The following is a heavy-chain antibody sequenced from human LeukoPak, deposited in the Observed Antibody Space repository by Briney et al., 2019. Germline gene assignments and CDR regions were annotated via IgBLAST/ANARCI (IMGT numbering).Heavy chain of an antibody. Sequence: GGSLRLSCAASGFTFSSYAMSWVRQAPGKGLEWVSAISGSGGSTYYADSVKGRFTISRDNSKNTLYLQMNSLRAEDTAVHYCAKGRSGSPYYDFWSGSDFDYWGQGTLVTVSS. CDR2: ISGSGGST. CDR1: GFTFSSYA. J-gene: IGHJ4*02. CDR3: AKGRSGSPYYDFWSGSDFDY. D-gene: IGHD3-3*01. V-gene: IGHV3-23*01.